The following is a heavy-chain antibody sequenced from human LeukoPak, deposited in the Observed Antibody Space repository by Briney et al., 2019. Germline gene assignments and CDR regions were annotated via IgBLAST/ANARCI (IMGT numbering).Heavy chain of an antibody. Sequence: GGSLRLSCATSGCSFINSGMTWVRQAPGKGLEWVSDISGTVRGERTYYAGSVKGRFTISRDNSKNTLYLQMNGLRADDTAVYYCLCYYASATFYWGQGTLVTVSS. CDR1: GCSFINSG. CDR3: LCYYASATFY. CDR2: ISGTVRGERT. D-gene: IGHD3-10*01. V-gene: IGHV3-23*01. J-gene: IGHJ4*02.